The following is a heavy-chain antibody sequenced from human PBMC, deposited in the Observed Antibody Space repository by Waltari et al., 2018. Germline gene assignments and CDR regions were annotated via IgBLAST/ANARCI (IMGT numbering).Heavy chain of an antibody. J-gene: IGHJ4*02. CDR2: ISSSSSYI. D-gene: IGHD6-13*01. CDR1: GFTFSSYS. Sequence: EVQLVESGGGLVKPGGSLRLSCAASGFTFSSYSMNWVRQAPGKGLEWVSSISSSSSYIYYADSGKGRFTISRDNAKNSLYLQMNSLRAEDTAVYYCARDSAYSNTFDYWGQGTLVTVSS. V-gene: IGHV3-21*01. CDR3: ARDSAYSNTFDY.